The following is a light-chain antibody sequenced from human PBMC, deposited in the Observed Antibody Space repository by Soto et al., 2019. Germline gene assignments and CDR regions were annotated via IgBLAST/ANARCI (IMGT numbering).Light chain of an antibody. Sequence: VWTQSPGTLSLSAGERATLSCRASQTITRSFLAWYQQKRGQAPRLVIYGASSRAAGIPERFSGSASGTDFTLTISRLEPEDFAVYYCHQYGGSPWTFGQGTKVDIK. CDR2: GAS. J-gene: IGKJ1*01. CDR1: QTITRSF. V-gene: IGKV3-20*01. CDR3: HQYGGSPWT.